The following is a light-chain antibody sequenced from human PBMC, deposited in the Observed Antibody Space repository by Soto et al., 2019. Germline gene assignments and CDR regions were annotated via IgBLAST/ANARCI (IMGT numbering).Light chain of an antibody. CDR2: EDI. CDR3: CSYAGCASVV. V-gene: IGLV2-23*01. CDR1: SSDIGRYNL. Sequence: QSALTQPASVSGSPGQSITISCTGTSSDIGRYNLVSWYQQHPGKAPKLIIYEDIERPSGVSDRFSGSKSGNTASLTISGLQTEDEADYYCCSYAGCASVVFGGGTKVTVL. J-gene: IGLJ2*01.